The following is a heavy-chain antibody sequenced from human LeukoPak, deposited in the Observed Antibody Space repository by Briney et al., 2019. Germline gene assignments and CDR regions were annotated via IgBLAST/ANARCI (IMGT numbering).Heavy chain of an antibody. CDR1: GFTFSSYW. CDR2: IKQDGSEK. Sequence: PGGSLRLSCAASGFTFSSYWMSWVRQAPGKGLEWVANIKQDGSEKYYVDSVKGRFTISRDSAKNSLYLQMNSLRAEDTAVYYCARPDLPLLPTLFDYWGQGTLVTVSS. CDR3: ARPDLPLLPTLFDY. J-gene: IGHJ4*02. D-gene: IGHD3-3*01. V-gene: IGHV3-7*01.